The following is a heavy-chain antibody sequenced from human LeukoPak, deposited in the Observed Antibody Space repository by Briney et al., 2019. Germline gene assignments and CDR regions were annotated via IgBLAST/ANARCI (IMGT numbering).Heavy chain of an antibody. Sequence: ASVKVSCKASGYTFTGYYMHWVRQAPGHGLEWMGWINPNSGGTNYAQKFQGRVTMTRDTSISTAYMELSRLRSDDTAVYYCARVSVQYYYGSGSYYNVYFDYWGQGTLVTVSS. CDR2: INPNSGGT. D-gene: IGHD3-10*01. CDR1: GYTFTGYY. V-gene: IGHV1-2*02. CDR3: ARVSVQYYYGSGSYYNVYFDY. J-gene: IGHJ4*02.